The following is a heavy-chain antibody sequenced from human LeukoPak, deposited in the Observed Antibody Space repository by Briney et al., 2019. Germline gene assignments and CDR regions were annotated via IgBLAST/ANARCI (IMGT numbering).Heavy chain of an antibody. V-gene: IGHV3-23*01. CDR3: AKGSSSGWHYNWFDP. Sequence: GGSLRLSCAASGFTFSSYAMSWVRQAPGKGLEWVSAISGSGGSTYYADSVKGRFTISRDNPKNTLYLQMNSLRAEDTAAYYCAKGSSSGWHYNWFDPWGQGTLVTVSS. D-gene: IGHD6-19*01. CDR2: ISGSGGST. CDR1: GFTFSSYA. J-gene: IGHJ5*02.